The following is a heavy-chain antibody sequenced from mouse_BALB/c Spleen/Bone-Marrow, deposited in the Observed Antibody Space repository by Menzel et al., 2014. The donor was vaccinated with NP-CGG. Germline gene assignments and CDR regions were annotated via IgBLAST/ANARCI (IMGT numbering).Heavy chain of an antibody. D-gene: IGHD2-3*01. Sequence: QVQLQQSGAELARPGASVKLSCTASGYTFXSYWMQWVKQRPGQGLEWIGAIYPGDGDTRYTQKFKSKATLTADKSSSTAYMQLSSLASEDSAVYCCARWLLPFDDWGQGTTLTVSS. J-gene: IGHJ2*01. V-gene: IGHV1-87*01. CDR3: ARWLLPFDD. CDR2: IYPGDGDT. CDR1: GYTFXSYW.